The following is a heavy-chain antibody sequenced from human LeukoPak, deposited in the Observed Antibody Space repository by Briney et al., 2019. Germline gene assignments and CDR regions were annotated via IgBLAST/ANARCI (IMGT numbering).Heavy chain of an antibody. J-gene: IGHJ5*02. CDR2: IYYSGST. V-gene: IGHV4-39*01. D-gene: IGHD6-19*01. Sequence: PSETLSLTCTVSGGSISSYYWGWIRQPPGKGLEWIGSIYYSGSTYYNLSLKSRVTISVDTSKKQFSLKLNSVTAADTAVYYCARHTNIAVAGTGRFDPWGQGTLVSVSS. CDR3: ARHTNIAVAGTGRFDP. CDR1: GGSISSYY.